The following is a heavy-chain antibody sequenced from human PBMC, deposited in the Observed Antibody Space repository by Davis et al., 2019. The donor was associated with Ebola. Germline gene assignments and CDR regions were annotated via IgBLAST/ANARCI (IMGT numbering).Heavy chain of an antibody. CDR3: ARHQYTGSPDR. CDR2: INHSGST. CDR1: GGSFSDYY. Sequence: GSLRLSCAVYGGSFSDYYWSWIRQPPGKGLEWIGEINHSGSTNYNPSLKSRVTISVDTSKNQFSLKLTSVTAADTAVYFCARHQYTGSPDRWGQGTLVTVSS. J-gene: IGHJ5*02. V-gene: IGHV4-34*01. D-gene: IGHD1-26*01.